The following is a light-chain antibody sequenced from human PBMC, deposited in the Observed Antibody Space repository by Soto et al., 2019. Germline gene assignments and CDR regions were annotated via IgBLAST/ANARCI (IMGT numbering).Light chain of an antibody. CDR2: KAS. Sequence: DIQMTQSPSILSASVGDRVTITCRASQSISSWLAWYQQKPGKAPNLLIHKASHLESGVPSRFSGSGSGTEFTCTISSLQPGDFATYFCQHYNTYPWTFGQGTKVEIK. CDR3: QHYNTYPWT. CDR1: QSISSW. V-gene: IGKV1-5*03. J-gene: IGKJ1*01.